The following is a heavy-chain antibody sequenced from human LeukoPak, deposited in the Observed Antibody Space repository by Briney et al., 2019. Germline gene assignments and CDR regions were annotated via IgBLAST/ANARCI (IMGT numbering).Heavy chain of an antibody. D-gene: IGHD1-26*01. Sequence: PGGSLRLSCAASGFTFSDYYMSWIRQAPGKGLEWVSYISRSGSPTYYADSVKGRFTIPRDNAKNSLYLQMNSLRVEDTAVYYCARSPWDSRLYMDVWGKGTTVTVSS. J-gene: IGHJ6*03. CDR2: ISRSGSPT. CDR1: GFTFSDYY. CDR3: ARSPWDSRLYMDV. V-gene: IGHV3-11*04.